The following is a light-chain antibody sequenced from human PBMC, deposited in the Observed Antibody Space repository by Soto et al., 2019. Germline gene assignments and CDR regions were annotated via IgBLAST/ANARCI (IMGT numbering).Light chain of an antibody. CDR2: DAS. V-gene: IGKV1-5*01. J-gene: IGKJ1*01. Sequence: DIQMTQSPSTLSASVGARVTLTCRASQGISSWLAWYQQKPGKAPKLLNYDASSLESGVPSRFSGSGTGTEFTLTISSLQPDDFATYYCQQYNSWWTFGQGTKVDIK. CDR3: QQYNSWWT. CDR1: QGISSW.